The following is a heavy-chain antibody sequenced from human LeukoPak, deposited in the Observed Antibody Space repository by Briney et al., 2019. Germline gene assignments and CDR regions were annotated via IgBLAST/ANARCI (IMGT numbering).Heavy chain of an antibody. V-gene: IGHV3-11*04. CDR2: IYGGGSGTT. D-gene: IGHD2-2*01. J-gene: IGHJ4*02. CDR1: GFTFSKYT. CDR3: ARHSTYIVVVPAAPGYFDY. Sequence: PGGSLRLSCVASGFTFSKYTLGWIRQPPGKGLEWVAGIYGGGSGTTFYAESVRVRFTISRDNAKNSLYMQMNSLRAEDTAVYYCARHSTYIVVVPAAPGYFDYWGQGTLVTVSS.